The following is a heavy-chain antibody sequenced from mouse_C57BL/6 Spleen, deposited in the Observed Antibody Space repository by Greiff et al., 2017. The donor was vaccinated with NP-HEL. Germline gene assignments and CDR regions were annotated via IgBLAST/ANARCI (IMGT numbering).Heavy chain of an antibody. CDR3: ARRDYDWYYFDY. CDR1: GYTFTNYW. Sequence: VKLQESVAELVRPGTSVKMSCKASGYTFTNYWIGWAKQRPGHGLEWIGDIYPGGGYTNYNEKFKGKATLTADKSSSTAYMQFSSLTSEDSAIYYCARRDYDWYYFDYWGQGTTLTVSS. V-gene: IGHV1-63*01. CDR2: IYPGGGYT. D-gene: IGHD2-4*01. J-gene: IGHJ2*01.